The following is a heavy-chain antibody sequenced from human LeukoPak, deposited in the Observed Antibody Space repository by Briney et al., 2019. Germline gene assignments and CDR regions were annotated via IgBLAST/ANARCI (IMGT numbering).Heavy chain of an antibody. CDR3: ARADESSGRYWYFDL. Sequence: PGGSLRLSCAASGFTFSYYGLHWVRQGPGKGLEWVAVISYDGSNKYYADSVKGRFTISRDNSKNTLYLQMNSLRAEDTAVYYCARADESSGRYWYFDLWGRGTLVTVSS. J-gene: IGHJ2*01. CDR2: ISYDGSNK. CDR1: GFTFSYYG. D-gene: IGHD6-19*01. V-gene: IGHV3-30*03.